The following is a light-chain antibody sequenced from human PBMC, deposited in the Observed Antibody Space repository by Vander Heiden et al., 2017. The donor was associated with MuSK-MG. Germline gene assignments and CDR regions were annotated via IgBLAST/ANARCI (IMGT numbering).Light chain of an antibody. Sequence: QSVLTQPPSVSGAPGQRVTISCTGSSSNIGAGYDVHWYQQLPGTAPKLRIYGNSNRPSGVPDRVSGSKSGNSASLTITGLQADEDAEYYCHSLDSRLSGGVFGDGTKVTVL. CDR2: GNS. CDR1: SSNIGAGYD. J-gene: IGLJ1*01. CDR3: HSLDSRLSGGV. V-gene: IGLV1-40*01.